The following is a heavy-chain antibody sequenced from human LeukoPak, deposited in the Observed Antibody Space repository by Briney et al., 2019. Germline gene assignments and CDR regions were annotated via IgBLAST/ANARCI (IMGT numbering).Heavy chain of an antibody. V-gene: IGHV3-30-3*01. CDR2: ISYDGSNK. J-gene: IGHJ4*02. CDR3: ARDRNLDS. Sequence: GGSLRLSCAASGFTFNRYAIHWGRQAPGKGLEWVAFISYDGSNKYFADSVKGRFTISRDNSKNTVYLQMDSLRAEDTAVYYCARDRNLDSWGQGTLVTVSS. CDR1: GFTFNRYA.